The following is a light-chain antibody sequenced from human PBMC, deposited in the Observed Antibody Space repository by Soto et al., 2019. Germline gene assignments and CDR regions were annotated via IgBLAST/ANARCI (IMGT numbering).Light chain of an antibody. J-gene: IGKJ3*01. CDR1: QSVNNY. CDR3: QQRSNWQFT. Sequence: EILLTQSPATLSLSPGERATLSCRASQSVNNYLAWYQQKPGQAPRLLIYDASNRATGIPARFSGSGSGTDFTLTISSLEPEDFAVYYCQQRSNWQFTFGPGTKVDIK. V-gene: IGKV3-11*01. CDR2: DAS.